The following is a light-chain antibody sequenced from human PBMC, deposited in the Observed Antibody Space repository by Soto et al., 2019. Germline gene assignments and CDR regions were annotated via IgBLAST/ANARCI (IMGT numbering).Light chain of an antibody. CDR1: QNIDTY. CDR2: DAS. CDR3: QQRRNWPLT. J-gene: IGKJ4*01. Sequence: EVVLTQSPATLSSSPGESVTLSCRASQNIDTYLAWYQHRPGQAPRLLIYDASYRAVGIPSRFSGSGSGTDFTLTISSLEPADFAIYHCQQRRNWPLTFAVATKVKI. V-gene: IGKV3-11*01.